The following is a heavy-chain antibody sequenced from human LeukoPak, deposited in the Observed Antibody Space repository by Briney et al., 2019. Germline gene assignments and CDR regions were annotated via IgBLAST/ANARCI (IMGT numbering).Heavy chain of an antibody. V-gene: IGHV3-9*01. CDR2: ISWNSGSI. D-gene: IGHD4-17*01. J-gene: IGHJ6*02. CDR3: AKLPMTTVTTDGMDV. CDR1: GFTFDDYA. Sequence: GRSLRLSCAASGFTFDDYAMHWVRQAPGKGLEWVSGISWNSGSIGYADSVKGRFTISRDNAKNFLYLQMNSLRAEDTALYYCAKLPMTTVTTDGMDVWGQGTTVTVSS.